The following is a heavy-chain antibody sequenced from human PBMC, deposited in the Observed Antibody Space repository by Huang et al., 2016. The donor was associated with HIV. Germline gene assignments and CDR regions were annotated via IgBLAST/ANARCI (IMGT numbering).Heavy chain of an antibody. CDR3: AKFGSSGYLPRYSFDY. Sequence: QVQLVESGGGVVQPGGSLRLSCAASGFTFSSYGMHWVIQAPGKVLEGVSFINYEGSNRYYADSVKGRFTISRDNSKNTLYLQMNSLRAEDTAVYFCAKFGSSGYLPRYSFDYWGQGTLVTVSS. J-gene: IGHJ4*02. D-gene: IGHD3-22*01. CDR2: INYEGSNR. V-gene: IGHV3-30*02. CDR1: GFTFSSYG.